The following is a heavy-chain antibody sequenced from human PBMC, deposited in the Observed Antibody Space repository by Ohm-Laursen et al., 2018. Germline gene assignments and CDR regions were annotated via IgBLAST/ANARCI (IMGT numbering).Heavy chain of an antibody. Sequence: LRLSCTASGFTLSSYAMNWVRQAPGKGLEWVSAISGSGGSTYYTDSVKGRFSISRDNSKNTLYLQMNSLRVEDTAVYYCAKGRSGGTGHGNWFESWGQGALVIVSS. J-gene: IGHJ5*01. CDR3: AKGRSGGTGHGNWFES. D-gene: IGHD3-10*01. CDR2: ISGSGGST. V-gene: IGHV3-23*01. CDR1: GFTLSSYA.